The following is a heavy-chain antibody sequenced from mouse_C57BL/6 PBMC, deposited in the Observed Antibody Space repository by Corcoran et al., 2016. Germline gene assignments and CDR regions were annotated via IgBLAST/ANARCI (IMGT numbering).Heavy chain of an antibody. CDR1: GYTFTDYN. Sequence: EVQLQQSGPELVKPGASVKIPCKASGYTFTDYNMDWVKQSHGKSLEWIGDINPNNGGTIYNQKFKGKATLTVDKSSSTAYMELRSLTSEDTAVYYCARVLKLGRHYFDYWGQGTTLTVSS. CDR2: INPNNGGT. V-gene: IGHV1-18*01. CDR3: ARVLKLGRHYFDY. J-gene: IGHJ2*01. D-gene: IGHD4-1*01.